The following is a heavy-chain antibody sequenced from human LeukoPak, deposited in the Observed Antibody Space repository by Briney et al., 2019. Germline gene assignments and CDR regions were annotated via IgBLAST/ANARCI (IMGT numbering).Heavy chain of an antibody. J-gene: IGHJ6*03. Sequence: PGASVKVSCKASGGTFNSYAISWVRQAPGQGLEWMGGIIPIFGTANYAQKFQGRVTITADESTSTTYMELSSLRSEDTAVYYCARDSNSRSGSYGWNYMDVWGKGTTVTVSS. CDR3: ARDSNSRSGSYGWNYMDV. CDR1: GGTFNSYA. V-gene: IGHV1-69*13. CDR2: IIPIFGTA. D-gene: IGHD6-13*01.